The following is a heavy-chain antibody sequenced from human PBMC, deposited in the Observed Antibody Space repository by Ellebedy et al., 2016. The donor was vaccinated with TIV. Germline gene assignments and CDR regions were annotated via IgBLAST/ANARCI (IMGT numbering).Heavy chain of an antibody. CDR2: IYHTGTT. CDR1: GGSVTRTNYY. CDR3: ARFRSGIVVAPAHYGMDV. J-gene: IGHJ6*02. D-gene: IGHD2-2*01. Sequence: SETLSLXXTVSGGSVTRTNYYWGWIRQRPGKGPEWIGNIYHTGTTFYNPSLKSRVTISLDTSKNHFSLRLSSVTAADTAVYYCARFRSGIVVAPAHYGMDVWGQGTTVTVS. V-gene: IGHV4-39*02.